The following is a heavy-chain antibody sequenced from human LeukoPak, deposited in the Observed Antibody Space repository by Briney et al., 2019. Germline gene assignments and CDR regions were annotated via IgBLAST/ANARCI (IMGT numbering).Heavy chain of an antibody. V-gene: IGHV5-51*01. CDR1: GFTFISYW. CDR2: IYPGDSDT. D-gene: IGHD6-13*01. CDR3: ARLSMTAAGTLDY. Sequence: GGSLRLSCAASGFTFISYWIGWVRQMPGKGLEWMGIIYPGDSDTRYSPSFQGQVTISADKSISTAYLQWSSLKASDTAMYYCARLSMTAAGTLDYWGRGTLVTVSS. J-gene: IGHJ4*02.